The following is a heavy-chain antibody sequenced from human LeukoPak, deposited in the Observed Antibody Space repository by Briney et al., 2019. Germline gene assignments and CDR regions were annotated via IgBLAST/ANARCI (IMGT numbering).Heavy chain of an antibody. CDR3: ARVSYGGKSDY. J-gene: IGHJ4*02. CDR2: IKQDGSEK. CDR1: GLTFSSYW. Sequence: GGSLRLSCAASGLTFSSYWMSWVRQAPGKGLEWVANIKQDGSEKYYVDSVKGRFTISRDNAKNSLYLQMNSLRAEDTAVYYCARVSYGGKSDYWGQGTLVTVSS. D-gene: IGHD4/OR15-4a*01. V-gene: IGHV3-7*01.